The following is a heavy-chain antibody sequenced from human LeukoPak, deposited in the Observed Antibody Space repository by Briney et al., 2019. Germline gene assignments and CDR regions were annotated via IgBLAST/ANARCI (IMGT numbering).Heavy chain of an antibody. Sequence: PSETLSLTCGVSGYPINNAYYWVWIRQPPGKGLEWIGYIYYSGSTNYNPSLKSRVTISVDTSKNQFSLKLSSVTAADTAVYYCARRGAHKWLAGDYFDYWGQGTLVTVSS. D-gene: IGHD6-19*01. J-gene: IGHJ4*02. CDR1: GYPINNAYY. V-gene: IGHV4-61*01. CDR3: ARRGAHKWLAGDYFDY. CDR2: IYYSGST.